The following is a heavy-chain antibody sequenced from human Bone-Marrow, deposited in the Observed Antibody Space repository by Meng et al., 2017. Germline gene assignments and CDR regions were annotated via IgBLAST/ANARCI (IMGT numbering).Heavy chain of an antibody. CDR2: INAGNGNT. CDR1: GYTFTSYA. D-gene: IGHD1-26*01. Sequence: ASVKVSCKASGYTFTSYAMHWVRQAPGQRLEWMGWINAGNGNTKYSQKFQGRVTITADESTSTAYMELSSLRSEDTAVYYCARGRELAEQYTYEGYWGQGTLVTVSS. J-gene: IGHJ4*02. V-gene: IGHV1-3*01. CDR3: ARGRELAEQYTYEGY.